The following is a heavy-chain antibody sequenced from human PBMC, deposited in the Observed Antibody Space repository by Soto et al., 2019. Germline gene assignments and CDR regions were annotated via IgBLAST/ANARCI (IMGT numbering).Heavy chain of an antibody. J-gene: IGHJ4*02. CDR3: ARADLNYGSGSYLIWYFDY. D-gene: IGHD3-10*01. V-gene: IGHV4-59*01. Sequence: SETLSLTCTVSGGSISSGYWSWLRQSPGEGQEWIGHISNTGTTNYSPSLKSRVFMSVDTSKTQFSLKVSSVNAADTAVYYCARADLNYGSGSYLIWYFDYWGQGTLVTVSS. CDR2: ISNTGTT. CDR1: GGSISSGY.